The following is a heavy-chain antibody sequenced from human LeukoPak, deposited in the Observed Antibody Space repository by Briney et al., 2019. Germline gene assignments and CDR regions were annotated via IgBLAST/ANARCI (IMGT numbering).Heavy chain of an antibody. D-gene: IGHD3-3*01. CDR1: GGSISSSSYY. Sequence: SETLSLTCTVSGGSISSSSYYWGWIRQPPGKGLEWIASIYYSGSTYYNPSLKSRVTISVDTSKNQFSLKLSSVTAADTAVYYCARPYYYDFWSGPSDYWGQGTLVTVSS. J-gene: IGHJ4*02. CDR3: ARPYYYDFWSGPSDY. CDR2: IYYSGST. V-gene: IGHV4-39*01.